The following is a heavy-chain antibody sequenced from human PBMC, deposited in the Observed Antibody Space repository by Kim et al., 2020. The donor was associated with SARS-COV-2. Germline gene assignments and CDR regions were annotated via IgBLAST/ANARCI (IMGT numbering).Heavy chain of an antibody. CDR3: ARAGALWFGEPYFDY. CDR1: GFTFSSYA. J-gene: IGHJ4*02. Sequence: GGSLRLSCAASGFTFSSYAMHWVRQAPGKGLEWVAVISYDGSNKYYADSVKGRFTISRDNSKNTLYLQMNSLRAEDTAVYYCARAGALWFGEPYFDYWGQGTLVTVSS. V-gene: IGHV3-30*04. CDR2: ISYDGSNK. D-gene: IGHD3-10*01.